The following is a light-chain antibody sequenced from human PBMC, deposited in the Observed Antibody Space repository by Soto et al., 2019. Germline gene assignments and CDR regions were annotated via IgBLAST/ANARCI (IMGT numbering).Light chain of an antibody. CDR3: QQRSNWPRT. Sequence: EIVLPQSPATLSLSPAERATLSCRAIESFSSYLAWYQQEPGQAPRLXIYDXSYRATGSPARLSGSGSGTDFTLTISSLEPEDFAVYYCQQRSNWPRTFGQGTKVDIK. J-gene: IGKJ1*01. CDR2: DXS. CDR1: ESFSSY. V-gene: IGKV3-11*01.